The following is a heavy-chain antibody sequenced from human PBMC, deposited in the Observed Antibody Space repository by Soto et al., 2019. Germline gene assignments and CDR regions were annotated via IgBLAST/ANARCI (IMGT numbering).Heavy chain of an antibody. Sequence: VQLLESGGGLVQPGGSLRLSCAASGFTFSSYAMSWVRQAPGKGLEWVSAISGSGGSTYYADSVKGRFTISRDNSKNTLYLQMNSLRAEDTAVYYCAKDGGYSSSWYVEGFYYFDYWGQGTLVTVSS. CDR3: AKDGGYSSSWYVEGFYYFDY. CDR1: GFTFSSYA. V-gene: IGHV3-23*01. D-gene: IGHD6-13*01. J-gene: IGHJ4*02. CDR2: ISGSGGST.